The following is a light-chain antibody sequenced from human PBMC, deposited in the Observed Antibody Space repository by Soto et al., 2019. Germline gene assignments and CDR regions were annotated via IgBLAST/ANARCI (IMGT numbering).Light chain of an antibody. CDR2: DVT. V-gene: IGLV2-14*03. CDR1: SSDVGGYDY. J-gene: IGLJ2*01. Sequence: QSALTQPASVSGSPGQSITISCTGTSSDVGGYDYVSWYQQHPGKAPKVLIYDVTHRPSGVSNRFSGSKSGNTASLTISGLQSEDEAHYYCSSYRCSIPLVVFGGGSKVTVL. CDR3: SSYRCSIPLVV.